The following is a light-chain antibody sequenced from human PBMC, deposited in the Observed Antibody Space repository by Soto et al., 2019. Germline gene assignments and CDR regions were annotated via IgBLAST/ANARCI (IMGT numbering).Light chain of an antibody. CDR3: QSYDSSLNVV. Sequence: QSVLTQPPSVSGAPGQRVTISCTGSSSNIGAGYDVHWYQQFPGTAPKILIYGNSNRPSGVPDRFSGSKSGTSASLAITGLQAEDEADYYCQSYDSSLNVVFGGGTKVTVL. CDR1: SSNIGAGYD. CDR2: GNS. J-gene: IGLJ2*01. V-gene: IGLV1-40*01.